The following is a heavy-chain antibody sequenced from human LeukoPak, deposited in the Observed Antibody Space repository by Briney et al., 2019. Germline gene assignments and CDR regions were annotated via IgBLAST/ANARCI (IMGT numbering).Heavy chain of an antibody. Sequence: PSETLSLTCTVSGGSISSSSYYWAWIRQPPGKGLEWIGSIHYSGSTYYNPSLQSRVTISIDTSKNQFSLKLRFVTAADTAVYYCAREGYCSGGSCSDAFDIWGQGTMVTVSS. J-gene: IGHJ3*02. CDR2: IHYSGST. V-gene: IGHV4-39*07. CDR3: AREGYCSGGSCSDAFDI. CDR1: GGSISSSSYY. D-gene: IGHD2-15*01.